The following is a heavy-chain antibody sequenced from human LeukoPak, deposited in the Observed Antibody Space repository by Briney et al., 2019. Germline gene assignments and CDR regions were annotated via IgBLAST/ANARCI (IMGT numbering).Heavy chain of an antibody. V-gene: IGHV3-74*01. Sequence: GGSLRLSCAASGFTFSSYWMHWVRQAPGKGLVWVSRINSDGRSTSYADSVKGRFTISRDNAKNTLYLQMNSLRAEDTAVYYCARGDSSSWFLGLHAFDIWGQGTMVTVSS. CDR1: GFTFSSYW. CDR2: INSDGRST. CDR3: ARGDSSSWFLGLHAFDI. J-gene: IGHJ3*02. D-gene: IGHD6-13*01.